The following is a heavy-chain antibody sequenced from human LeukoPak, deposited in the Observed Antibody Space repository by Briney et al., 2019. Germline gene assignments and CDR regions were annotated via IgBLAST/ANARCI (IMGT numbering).Heavy chain of an antibody. CDR1: GFTFSDYY. J-gene: IGHJ4*02. CDR3: AKRRDYFDH. V-gene: IGHV3-11*01. CDR2: ISGSGSST. Sequence: GRSLRLSCAVSGFTFSDYYMSWIRQAPGKGLEWLSYISGSGSSTYYADSVRGRFTISRDNSQTSLYLQMNSLRTEDTAVYYCAKRRDYFDHWGQGALVTVSS.